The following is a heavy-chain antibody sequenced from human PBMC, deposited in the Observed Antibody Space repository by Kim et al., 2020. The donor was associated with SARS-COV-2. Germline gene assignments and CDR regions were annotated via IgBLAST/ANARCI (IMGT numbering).Heavy chain of an antibody. D-gene: IGHD3-22*01. Sequence: QKFQGRVTITRDTSASTAYMELSSLRSEDTAVYYCARAPGSSGYYGAFDIWGQGTMVTVSS. J-gene: IGHJ3*02. CDR3: ARAPGSSGYYGAFDI. V-gene: IGHV1-3*01.